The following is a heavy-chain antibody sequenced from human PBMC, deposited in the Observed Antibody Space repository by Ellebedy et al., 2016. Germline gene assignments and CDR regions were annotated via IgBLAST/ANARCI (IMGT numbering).Heavy chain of an antibody. D-gene: IGHD1-20*01. V-gene: IGHV4-30-2*01. Sequence: SETLSLXCAVSGGSISSGGYSWSWIRQPPGKGLEWIGYIYHSGSTYYNPSLKSRVTISVDTSKNQFSLKLSSVTAADTAVYYCARLEKLSGTTTFDIWGQGTMVTVSS. CDR1: GGSISSGGYS. CDR2: IYHSGST. CDR3: ARLEKLSGTTTFDI. J-gene: IGHJ3*02.